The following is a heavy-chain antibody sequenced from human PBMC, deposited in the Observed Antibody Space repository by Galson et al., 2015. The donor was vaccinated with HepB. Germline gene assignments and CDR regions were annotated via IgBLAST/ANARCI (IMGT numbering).Heavy chain of an antibody. CDR2: IYSGGST. V-gene: IGHV3-53*04. D-gene: IGHD3-3*02. J-gene: IGHJ3*02. CDR3: ARDIFGNGASDI. CDR1: EFDLRSHY. Sequence: SLRLSCAASEFDLRSHYINWVRQAPGKGLEWVSVIYSGGSTYFADSVKGRFTISRHNSENTLYLQMNSLKIEDTAVYYCARDIFGNGASDIWGQGTILTVSS.